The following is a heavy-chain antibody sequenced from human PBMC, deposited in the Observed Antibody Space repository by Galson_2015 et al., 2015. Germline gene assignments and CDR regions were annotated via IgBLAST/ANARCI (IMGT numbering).Heavy chain of an antibody. CDR1: ARSISSGS. D-gene: IGHD3-22*01. CDR3: ARGVFECYDNSGYSDDFDN. J-gene: IGHJ4*02. Sequence: SEPLSLLWPVSARSISSGSWSWIRQPPGGGLEWIGCIYYSGSTNYNPSIKSRVTISVYTSRSQLSLRLSSVTATGAAVFYCARGVFECYDNSGYSDDFDNWGQGTLVTVSS. V-gene: IGHV4-59*01. CDR2: IYYSGST.